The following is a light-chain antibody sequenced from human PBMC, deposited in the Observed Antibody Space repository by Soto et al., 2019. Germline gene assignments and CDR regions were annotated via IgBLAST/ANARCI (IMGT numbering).Light chain of an antibody. CDR3: HQRQRWPRT. Sequence: DIVLTQTPGILSLSPGERATLSCRSSQSVGGDLAWYQQKQPGQAPRLLIYGVSNRATGIPARFSGSGSGTDFNLTITRLETEDFAFYYCHQRQRWPRTCGQGTK. J-gene: IGKJ1*01. V-gene: IGKV3-11*01. CDR2: GVS. CDR1: QSVGGD.